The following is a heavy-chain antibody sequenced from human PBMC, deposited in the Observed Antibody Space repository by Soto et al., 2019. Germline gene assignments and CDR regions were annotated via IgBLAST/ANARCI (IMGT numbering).Heavy chain of an antibody. D-gene: IGHD6-13*01. CDR1: GFSFSSYG. Sequence: GGSLRLSCVVSGFSFSSYGMYWVRQAPGKGLEWVTFISHNGDKKYYADSVKGRFTISRDNSKNTVYLEMNSLRANDTAVYYCAKHSSTFVYWGQGTLVTVSS. CDR2: ISHNGDKK. CDR3: AKHSSTFVY. V-gene: IGHV3-30*18. J-gene: IGHJ4*02.